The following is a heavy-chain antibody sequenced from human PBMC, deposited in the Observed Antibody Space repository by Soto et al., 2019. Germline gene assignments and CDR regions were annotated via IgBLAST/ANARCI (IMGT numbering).Heavy chain of an antibody. D-gene: IGHD1-26*01. CDR1: GFTLSTYP. J-gene: IGHJ4*02. CDR3: VKVRLGTYYHFDS. CDR2: IISNGGKT. V-gene: IGHV3-64D*06. Sequence: RRLSCSASGFTLSTYPMHWVRQAPGKGLEYVSSIISNGGKTYYADSVKGSFSISRDNSKNTVYLQMSSPRAEDTAVYYCVKVRLGTYYHFDSWGQGTLVTVSS.